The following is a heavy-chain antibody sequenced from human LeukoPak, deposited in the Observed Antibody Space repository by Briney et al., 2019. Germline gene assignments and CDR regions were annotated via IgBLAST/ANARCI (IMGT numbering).Heavy chain of an antibody. CDR1: GFTFSNYA. CDR3: ATAQREYYYGSSGIMGN. Sequence: GRSLRLSCAASGFTFSNYAMHWVRQAPGKGLEWVAAISYDGSKKYYADSVKGRLTISRDNSKNTLYLQMDSLRDEDTAVYYCATAQREYYYGSSGIMGNWGQGTQVTVSS. V-gene: IGHV3-30*04. D-gene: IGHD3-22*01. J-gene: IGHJ4*02. CDR2: ISYDGSKK.